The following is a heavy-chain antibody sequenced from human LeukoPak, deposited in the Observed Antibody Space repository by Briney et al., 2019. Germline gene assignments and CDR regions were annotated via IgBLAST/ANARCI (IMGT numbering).Heavy chain of an antibody. V-gene: IGHV3-23*01. CDR3: AKSTVQRGLFGSPGYYFDY. D-gene: IGHD3-10*02. CDR2: ISGSGGST. Sequence: GGSLRLSCAASGFTFSSYAISWVRQAPGKGLEWVSAISGSGGSTYYADSVKGRFTISRDNSKNTLYLQMNSLRAEDTAVYYCAKSTVQRGLFGSPGYYFDYWGQGTLVTVSS. CDR1: GFTFSSYA. J-gene: IGHJ4*02.